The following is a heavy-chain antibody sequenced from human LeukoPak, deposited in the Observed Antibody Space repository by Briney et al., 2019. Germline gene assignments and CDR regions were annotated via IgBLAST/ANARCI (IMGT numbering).Heavy chain of an antibody. D-gene: IGHD2-2*01. V-gene: IGHV2-70*11. CDR2: IDWDDDK. CDR3: ARTLSSSRSGFDY. CDR1: GFSLSTSGMC. J-gene: IGHJ4*02. Sequence: RESGPALVKPTQTLTLTCTFSGFSLSTSGMCMSWIRQPPGKALEWLARIDWDDDKYYSTSLKTRLTIYNDTSKSQVVLTMTNMDPVDTATYYCARTLSSSRSGFDYWGQGTLVTVSS.